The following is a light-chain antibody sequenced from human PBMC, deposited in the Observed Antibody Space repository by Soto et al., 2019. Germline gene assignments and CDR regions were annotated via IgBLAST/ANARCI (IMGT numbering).Light chain of an antibody. Sequence: EIVLTQSPGTLSLSPGERATLSYSASQSVSSSYLAWYQQKPGQAPRLLIYGASSRATGIPDRFSGSGSGTDFTLTISRLEPEDFAVYYCQQCGSSPQTFGQGTRLEIK. CDR2: GAS. CDR3: QQCGSSPQT. V-gene: IGKV3-20*01. J-gene: IGKJ5*01. CDR1: QSVSSSY.